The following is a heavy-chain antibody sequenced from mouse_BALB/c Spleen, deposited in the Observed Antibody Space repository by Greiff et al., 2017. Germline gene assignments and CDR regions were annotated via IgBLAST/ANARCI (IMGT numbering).Heavy chain of an antibody. CDR2: IYPGSGST. J-gene: IGHJ4*01. D-gene: IGHD4-1*02. V-gene: IGHV1-55*01. CDR3: ARGAQLGRDY. CDR1: GYNFTSYW. Sequence: QVQLKQPGAELVKPGTSVKLSCKASGYNFTSYWINWVKLRPGQGLEWIGDIYPGSGSTNYNEKFKSKATLTVDTSSSTAYMQLSSLASEDSALYYCARGAQLGRDYWGQGTSVTVSS.